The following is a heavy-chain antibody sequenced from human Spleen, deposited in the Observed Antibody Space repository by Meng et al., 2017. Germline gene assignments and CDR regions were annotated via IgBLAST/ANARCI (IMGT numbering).Heavy chain of an antibody. V-gene: IGHV4-39*02. CDR2: IYHRGST. Sequence: SETLSLTCTVPGGSISNNTYYWGWIRQPPGKGLEWIGSIYHRGSTNYNPSLESRATISVDTSQNNLSLKLSSVTTADSAVYYCARGPTTMAHDFDYWGQGTLVTVSS. CDR1: GGSISNNTYY. D-gene: IGHD4-11*01. CDR3: ARGPTTMAHDFDY. J-gene: IGHJ4*02.